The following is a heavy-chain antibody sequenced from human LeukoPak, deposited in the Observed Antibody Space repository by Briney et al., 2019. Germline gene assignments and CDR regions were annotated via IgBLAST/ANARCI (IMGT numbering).Heavy chain of an antibody. CDR1: GFTVSSTY. D-gene: IGHD3-3*01. J-gene: IGHJ6*04. Sequence: GGSLRLSCAASGFTVSSTYMSWVRQAPGKGLEWVSVIYSGGSTYYADSVKGRFTISRDNSKNTLYLQMNSLRAEDTAVYYCARDYYDFWSGYDLVWGKGTTVTVSS. CDR3: ARDYYDFWSGYDLV. CDR2: IYSGGST. V-gene: IGHV3-66*02.